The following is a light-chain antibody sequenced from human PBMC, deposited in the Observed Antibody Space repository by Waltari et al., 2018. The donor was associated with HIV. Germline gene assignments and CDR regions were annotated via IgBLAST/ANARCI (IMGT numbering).Light chain of an antibody. CDR3: CSYSGSSTWV. CDR2: EVS. J-gene: IGLJ3*02. Sequence: QSALTQPASVSGSPGQSITISCTGTSSDVGCYNLVSWYQQHPGKAPKLKIYEVSKLPSGVSNRLSGSQSGNTAYLTISGLQAEDEADYYCCSYSGSSTWVFGGGTKLTVL. V-gene: IGLV2-23*02. CDR1: SSDVGCYNL.